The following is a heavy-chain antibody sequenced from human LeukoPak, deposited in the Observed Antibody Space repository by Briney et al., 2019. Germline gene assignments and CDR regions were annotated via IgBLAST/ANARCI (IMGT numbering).Heavy chain of an antibody. Sequence: SETLSLTCTVSGGSISSSSYYWGWIRQPPGKGLEWIGSIYYSGSTYYNPSLKSRVTISVDTSKNQFSLKLSSVTAADTAVYYCARGAAAAVPRFDYWGQGTLVTVSS. CDR3: ARGAAAAVPRFDY. CDR2: IYYSGST. D-gene: IGHD6-13*01. V-gene: IGHV4-39*07. CDR1: GGSISSSSYY. J-gene: IGHJ4*02.